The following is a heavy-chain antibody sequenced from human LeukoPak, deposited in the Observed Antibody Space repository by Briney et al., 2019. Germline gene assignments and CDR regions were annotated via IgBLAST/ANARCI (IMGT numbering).Heavy chain of an antibody. D-gene: IGHD3-22*01. J-gene: IGHJ5*02. CDR3: ARERDSNWFDP. Sequence: SETLSLTCNVSGYSISSGYYWGWIRQPPGKGLEWIGSIYHSGSTYYNPSLKSRVTISVGTSKNQFSLRLSSVTAADTAVYYCARERDSNWFDPWGQGTLVTVSS. CDR2: IYHSGST. V-gene: IGHV4-38-2*02. CDR1: GYSISSGYY.